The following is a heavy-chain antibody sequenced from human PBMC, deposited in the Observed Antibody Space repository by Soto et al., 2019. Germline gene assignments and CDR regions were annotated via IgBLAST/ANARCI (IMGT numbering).Heavy chain of an antibody. CDR3: ARARGLSALFDY. CDR2: INAGNGNT. D-gene: IGHD5-12*01. Sequence: ASVKVSCKASGYTFTSYAMHWVRQAPGQRLEWMGWINAGNGNTKYSQKFQGRVTITRDTSASTAYMELSSLRSEDTAVYYCARARGLSALFDYWGQGTLVTVSS. CDR1: GYTFTSYA. J-gene: IGHJ4*02. V-gene: IGHV1-3*01.